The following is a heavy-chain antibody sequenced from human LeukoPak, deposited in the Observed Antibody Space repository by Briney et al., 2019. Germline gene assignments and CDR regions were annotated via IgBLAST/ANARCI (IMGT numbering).Heavy chain of an antibody. V-gene: IGHV3-23*01. D-gene: IGHD6-13*01. CDR2: ISGSGGTT. J-gene: IGHJ4*02. CDR3: AKYSGSSWYYFDY. CDR1: GFTFSSYA. Sequence: GGSLRLSCAASGFTFSSYAMSWVRQAPGKGLAWVSLISGSGGTTFYADSVKGRFTISRDNSKNTLYLQMNSLRPEDTAIYYCAKYSGSSWYYFDYWGQGTLLTVSS.